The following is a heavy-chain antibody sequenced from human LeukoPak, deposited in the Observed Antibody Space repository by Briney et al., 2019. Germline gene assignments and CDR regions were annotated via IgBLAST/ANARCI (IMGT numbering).Heavy chain of an antibody. D-gene: IGHD3-22*01. CDR2: ISTYKGNT. CDR3: ATTRRGYYDSSGYNDH. Sequence: GASVKVSCRASGYTFTSYSITWLRQAPGQGLEWMGLISTYKGNTDYAQNLQGRLTMTTDTSTSTAYMELRGLPSDDTAVYYCATTRRGYYDSSGYNDHWGQGTLVTVAS. CDR1: GYTFTSYS. J-gene: IGHJ5*02. V-gene: IGHV1-18*01.